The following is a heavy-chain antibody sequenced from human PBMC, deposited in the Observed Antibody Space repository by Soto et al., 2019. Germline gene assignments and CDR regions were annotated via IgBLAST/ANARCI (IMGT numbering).Heavy chain of an antibody. CDR2: INAGNGNT. D-gene: IGHD5-18*01. J-gene: IGHJ4*02. CDR3: ARDALRIHHFDY. Sequence: GASVKVSCKASGYTFTSYSMHWVRQAPGQRLEWMGWINAGNGNTKYSQKFQGRVTITRDTSASTAYMELSSLRSEDTAVYYCARDALRIHHFDYWGQGTLVTVSS. CDR1: GYTFTSYS. V-gene: IGHV1-3*01.